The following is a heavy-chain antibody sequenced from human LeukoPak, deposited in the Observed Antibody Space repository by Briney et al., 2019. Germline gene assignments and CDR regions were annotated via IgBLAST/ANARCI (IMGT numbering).Heavy chain of an antibody. V-gene: IGHV4-38-2*01. Sequence: SETLSLTCAVSGYSISSGYYWGWIRQPPGKGLEWIGSIYHTGSTYYNPSLQSRVTISLDSPKNQFSLKLTSVPAADTAVYYCASGGTAVVMALTYYFDTWGQGTPVTVSS. D-gene: IGHD3-22*01. CDR2: IYHTGST. J-gene: IGHJ4*02. CDR1: GYSISSGYY. CDR3: ASGGTAVVMALTYYFDT.